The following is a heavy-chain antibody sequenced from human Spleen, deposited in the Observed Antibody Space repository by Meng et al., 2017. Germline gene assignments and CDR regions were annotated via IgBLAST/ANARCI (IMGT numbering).Heavy chain of an antibody. Sequence: QGHIPQWGARPLKPSETLSLTFAVHGGSLRGYYWSWIRQPPGKGLEWIGEINHSGSTNYNPSLKSRVTISVDTSKNQFSLKLSSVTAADTAVYYCARGPGIAAAGKPFDYWGQGTLVTVSS. V-gene: IGHV4-34*02. CDR2: INHSGST. J-gene: IGHJ4*02. CDR1: GGSLRGYY. CDR3: ARGPGIAAAGKPFDY. D-gene: IGHD6-13*01.